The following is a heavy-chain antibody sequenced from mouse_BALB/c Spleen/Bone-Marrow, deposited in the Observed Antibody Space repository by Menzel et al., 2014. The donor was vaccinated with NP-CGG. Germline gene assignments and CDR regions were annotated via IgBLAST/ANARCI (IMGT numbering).Heavy chain of an antibody. CDR1: GHTFTSYW. D-gene: IGHD2-3*01. V-gene: IGHV1-74*01. CDR2: IDPSDSET. J-gene: IGHJ4*01. CDR3: ARALGDGYYYAMDY. Sequence: QVQLQQPGAELVKPGALVKLSCKASGHTFTSYWMNWVKQRPGRGLEWIGRIDPSDSETHCNQKFKDKATLTVDKSSSTAYIQLSSLTSKDSAVYYCARALGDGYYYAMDYWGQGTSVTVSS.